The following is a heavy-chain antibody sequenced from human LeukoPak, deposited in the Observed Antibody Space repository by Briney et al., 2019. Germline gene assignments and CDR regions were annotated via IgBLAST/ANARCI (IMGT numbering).Heavy chain of an antibody. CDR2: ISYDGSNK. V-gene: IGHV3-30-3*01. D-gene: IGHD4-17*01. Sequence: GRSLRLSCAASGFTFSSYAMHWVRQAPGKGLEWVAVISYDGSNKYYADSVRGRFTISRDNSENTLYLQMNSLRAEDTAVYYCAREKEDGDYVQFFDYWGQGTLVTVSS. J-gene: IGHJ4*02. CDR1: GFTFSSYA. CDR3: AREKEDGDYVQFFDY.